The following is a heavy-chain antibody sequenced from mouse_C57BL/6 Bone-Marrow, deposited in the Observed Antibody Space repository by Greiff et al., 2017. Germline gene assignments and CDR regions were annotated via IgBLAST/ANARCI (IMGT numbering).Heavy chain of an antibody. V-gene: IGHV3-6*01. CDR2: ISYDGSN. D-gene: IGHD2-4*01. CDR1: GYSITSGYY. Sequence: ESGPGLVKPSQSLSLTCSFTGYSITSGYYWNWIRQFPGNKLEWMGYISYDGSNNYNPSLKNRISITRDTSKNQFFLKLNSVTTEDTATYYCAREGRIYYDYDVWFAYWGQGTLVTVSA. CDR3: AREGRIYYDYDVWFAY. J-gene: IGHJ3*01.